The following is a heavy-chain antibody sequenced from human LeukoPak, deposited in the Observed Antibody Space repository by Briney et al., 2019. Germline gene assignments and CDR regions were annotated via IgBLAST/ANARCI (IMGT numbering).Heavy chain of an antibody. V-gene: IGHV4-59*11. D-gene: IGHD3-22*01. J-gene: IGHJ6*03. CDR1: GGSISSHY. CDR2: IYYSGSI. CDR3: TRGSIAYYYMDV. Sequence: KSSETLSLTCTVSGGSISSHYWSWIRQPPGKGLEWIGYIYYSGSINYNPSLKSRVTISVDTSKNQFSLKLSSVTAADTAVYYCTRGSIAYYYMDVWGKGTTVTISS.